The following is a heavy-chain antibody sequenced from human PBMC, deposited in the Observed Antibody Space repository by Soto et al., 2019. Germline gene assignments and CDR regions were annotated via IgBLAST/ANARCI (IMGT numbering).Heavy chain of an antibody. J-gene: IGHJ4*02. D-gene: IGHD4-17*01. V-gene: IGHV4-61*01. CDR2: VYYSGGT. CDR1: GGSVSSGNFY. CDR3: ARTLIYGGRTFDY. Sequence: PSETLSLTCTVSGGSVSSGNFYWSWIRQPPGKALEWIGYVYYSGGTIYNPSLKSRVTISVDTSKNQFSLKVTSVTAADTAVYYCARTLIYGGRTFDYWGQGIPVTVSS.